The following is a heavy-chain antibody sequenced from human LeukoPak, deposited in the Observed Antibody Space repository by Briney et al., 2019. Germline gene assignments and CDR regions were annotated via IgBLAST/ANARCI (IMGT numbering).Heavy chain of an antibody. Sequence: SETLSLTCTVSGGSISSYYWSWIRQPPGKGLEWIGYIYYSGSTNYNPSLKSRVTISVDTSKNQFSLKLSSVTAADTAVYYCARDTADAFDIWGQGTMVTVSS. CDR2: IYYSGST. D-gene: IGHD4-17*01. J-gene: IGHJ3*02. V-gene: IGHV4-59*12. CDR1: GGSISSYY. CDR3: ARDTADAFDI.